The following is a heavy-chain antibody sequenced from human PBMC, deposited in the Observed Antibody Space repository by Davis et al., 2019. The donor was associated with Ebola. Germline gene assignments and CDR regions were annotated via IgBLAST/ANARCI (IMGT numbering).Heavy chain of an antibody. Sequence: LSLTCAASGFTFSSYWMSWVRQAPGKGLEWVANIKQDGSEKYYVDSVKGRFTISRDNAKNSLYLQMNSLRAEDTAVYYCARDRPVLWFDPWGQGTLVTVSS. D-gene: IGHD3-10*01. V-gene: IGHV3-7*03. CDR1: GFTFSSYW. CDR2: IKQDGSEK. CDR3: ARDRPVLWFDP. J-gene: IGHJ5*02.